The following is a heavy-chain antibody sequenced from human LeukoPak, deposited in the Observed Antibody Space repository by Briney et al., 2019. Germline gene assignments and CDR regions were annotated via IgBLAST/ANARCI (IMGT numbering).Heavy chain of an antibody. J-gene: IGHJ6*02. CDR3: AKTSGYYYHYGMDV. V-gene: IGHV3-9*01. CDR1: GFTFDDYA. CDR2: ISWSAGSI. D-gene: IGHD6-6*01. Sequence: GRSLRLSCAASGFTFDDYAMHWVRQAPGKGLEWVSGISWSAGSIGYADSVKGRFTISRDNGKNSLYLQMNSLGAEDTALYHCAKTSGYYYHYGMDVWGQGTTVTVSS.